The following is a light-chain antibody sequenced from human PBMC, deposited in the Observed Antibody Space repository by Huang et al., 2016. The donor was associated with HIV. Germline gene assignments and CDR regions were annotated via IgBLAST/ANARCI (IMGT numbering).Light chain of an antibody. CDR3: QQYNDWPPWT. Sequence: EIVMTQSPATLSVSPGERATLSCRASQSVKSNLAWYQQKPGQAPRLLIYSASTRATGIPASFSGSVSGTEFTLTISSLQSEDCAVYYCQQYNDWPPWTFGQGTKVEIK. J-gene: IGKJ1*01. CDR1: QSVKSN. V-gene: IGKV3-15*01. CDR2: SAS.